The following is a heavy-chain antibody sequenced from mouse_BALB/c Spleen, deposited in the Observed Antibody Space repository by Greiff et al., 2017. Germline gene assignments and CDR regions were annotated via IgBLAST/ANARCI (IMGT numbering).Heavy chain of an antibody. CDR1: GFTFSSFG. J-gene: IGHJ2*01. V-gene: IGHV5-17*02. CDR3: ARGWDYFDY. D-gene: IGHD3-3*01. Sequence: EVQLVESGGGLVQPGGSRKLSCAASGFTFSSFGMHWVRQAPEKGLEWVAYISSGSSTIYYADTVKGRFTISRDNPKNTLFLQMTSLRSEDTAMYYCARGWDYFDYWGQGTTLTVSS. CDR2: ISSGSSTI.